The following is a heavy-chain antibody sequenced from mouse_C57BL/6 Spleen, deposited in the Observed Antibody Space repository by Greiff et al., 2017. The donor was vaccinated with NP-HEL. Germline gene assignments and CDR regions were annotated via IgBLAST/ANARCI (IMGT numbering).Heavy chain of an antibody. CDR3: ARNHYGSSPYFDY. CDR2: IDPSDSYT. V-gene: IGHV1-50*01. CDR1: GYTFTSYW. D-gene: IGHD1-1*01. J-gene: IGHJ2*01. Sequence: QVQLQQPGAELVKPGASVKLSCKASGYTFTSYWMQWVKQRPGQGLEWIGEIDPSDSYTNYNQKFKGKATLTVDTSSSTAYMQLSSLTSEDSAVYYCARNHYGSSPYFDYWGQGTTLTVSS.